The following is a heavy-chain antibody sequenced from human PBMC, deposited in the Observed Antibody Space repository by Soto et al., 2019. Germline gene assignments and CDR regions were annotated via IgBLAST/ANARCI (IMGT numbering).Heavy chain of an antibody. J-gene: IGHJ4*02. V-gene: IGHV3-48*02. CDR1: GFTFSTYS. Sequence: EVHLVESGGGLVQPGGSLRLSCAGSGFTFSTYSMDWVRQAPGKGLEWISYISGSGGTIYYADSVKGRFTVSRDNAKNSLYLQISSLRDGDTAVYYCVRDAGSLGYWGQGTLVTVSS. CDR3: VRDAGSLGY. CDR2: ISGSGGTI.